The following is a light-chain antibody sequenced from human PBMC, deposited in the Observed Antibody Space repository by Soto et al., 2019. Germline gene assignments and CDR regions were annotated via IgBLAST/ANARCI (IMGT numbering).Light chain of an antibody. Sequence: DIQMTHSPSSLSASVGDRVTITCQASQDISTYLNWYQQKPGKASNLLIYHASILEAGVPSRFSGSGSGTYFTFTISSLQPEDIATYYCQQYDSLPYTFGQGTKLEIK. CDR3: QQYDSLPYT. CDR2: HAS. J-gene: IGKJ2*01. V-gene: IGKV1-33*01. CDR1: QDISTY.